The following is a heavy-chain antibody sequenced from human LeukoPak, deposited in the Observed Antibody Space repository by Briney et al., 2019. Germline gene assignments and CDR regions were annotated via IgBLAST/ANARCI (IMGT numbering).Heavy chain of an antibody. CDR3: TRAAPYGTSWYGENDY. D-gene: IGHD6-13*01. V-gene: IGHV3-53*01. CDR2: IFSGGST. J-gene: IGHJ4*02. Sequence: GGSLRLSCAASGFTVHNNYMNWVRQAPGKGLEWVSVIFSGGSTYYADTVQGRFTISRDSSKNTLYLQMNSLRADDTALYFCTRAAPYGTSWYGENDYWGQGTLVAVSS. CDR1: GFTVHNNY.